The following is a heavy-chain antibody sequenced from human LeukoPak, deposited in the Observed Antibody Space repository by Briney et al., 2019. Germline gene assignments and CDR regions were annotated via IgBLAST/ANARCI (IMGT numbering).Heavy chain of an antibody. J-gene: IGHJ5*02. CDR3: ARVGPYIEVDP. V-gene: IGHV4-61*02. CDR2: IYTSGDT. Sequence: PSQTLSLTCTVSGGSFSSRPYYWSWIRQPAGKGLEWIGRIYTSGDTDYNPSLKSRVTISVDTSKNQFSLQLSSLTASDTAVYYCARVGPYIEVDPWGQGTLVIVSS. CDR1: GGSFSSRPYY. D-gene: IGHD5-12*01.